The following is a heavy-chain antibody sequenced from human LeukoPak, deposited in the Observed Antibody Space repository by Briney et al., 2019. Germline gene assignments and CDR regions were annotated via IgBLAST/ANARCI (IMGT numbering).Heavy chain of an antibody. D-gene: IGHD3-22*01. CDR1: GYTFTSYG. J-gene: IGHJ3*02. CDR2: TSAYNGNT. CDR3: ARDDDSSGYDPAGAFDI. Sequence: GASVKVSCKASGYTFTSYGISWVRQAPGQGLEWMGWTSAYNGNTNYAQKLQGRVTMTTDTSTSTAYMELRSLRSDDTAVYYCARDDDSSGYDPAGAFDIWGQGTMVTVSS. V-gene: IGHV1-18*01.